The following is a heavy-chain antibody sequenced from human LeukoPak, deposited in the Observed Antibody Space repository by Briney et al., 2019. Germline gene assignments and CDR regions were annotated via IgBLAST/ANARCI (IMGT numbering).Heavy chain of an antibody. D-gene: IGHD1-26*01. V-gene: IGHV4-4*07. CDR1: GGSISSYY. CDR3: ASSGSYALMDY. Sequence: PSQTLSLTCTVSGGSISSYYWSWIRQPAGKGLEWIGRIYTSGSTNYNPSLKSRVTMSVDTSKNQFSLKLSSVTAADTAVYYCASSGSYALMDYWGQGTLVTVSS. CDR2: IYTSGST. J-gene: IGHJ4*02.